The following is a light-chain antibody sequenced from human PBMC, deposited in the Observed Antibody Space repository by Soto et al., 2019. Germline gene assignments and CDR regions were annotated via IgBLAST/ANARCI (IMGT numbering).Light chain of an antibody. CDR1: QSVSSN. CDR2: DAY. CDR3: QQYNNWPPLT. V-gene: IGKV3-15*01. J-gene: IGKJ4*01. Sequence: EIVMTQSPATLSVSPGERATLSCRASQSVSSNFAWYQQKPGQDPRLLIYDAYSRSTGIPARFSGSGSGTAFTLSISSPQSEDYAVYYCQQYNNWPPLTFGGGTKVEIK.